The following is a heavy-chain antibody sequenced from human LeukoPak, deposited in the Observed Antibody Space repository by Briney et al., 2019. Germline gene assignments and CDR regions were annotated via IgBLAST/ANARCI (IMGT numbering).Heavy chain of an antibody. Sequence: PSETLSLTCAVSGGSISSSSYYWGWIRQPPGKGLEWIGSIYHSGSTYYNPSLKSRVTISVDTSKNQFSLKLSSVTAADTAVYYCARDSPEYYYDSSGTQGDAFDIWGQGTMVTVSS. D-gene: IGHD3-22*01. V-gene: IGHV4-39*07. CDR3: ARDSPEYYYDSSGTQGDAFDI. CDR1: GGSISSSSYY. J-gene: IGHJ3*02. CDR2: IYHSGST.